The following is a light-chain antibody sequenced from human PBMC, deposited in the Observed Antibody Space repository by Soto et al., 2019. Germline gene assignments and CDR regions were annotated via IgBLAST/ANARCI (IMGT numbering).Light chain of an antibody. J-gene: IGLJ2*01. CDR3: SLYTSSSTMV. Sequence: QSVLAQPPSASGSPGQPVAISCTGTSSDVGGYNYVSWYQQHPGKAPKLMIYEVNKRPSGVPDRFSGSKSGNTASLTVSGRQARDEADYYCSLYTSSSTMVFVGGTKVTVL. CDR2: EVN. V-gene: IGLV2-8*01. CDR1: SSDVGGYNY.